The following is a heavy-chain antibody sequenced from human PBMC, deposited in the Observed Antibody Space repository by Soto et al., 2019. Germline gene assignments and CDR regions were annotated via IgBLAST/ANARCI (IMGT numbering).Heavy chain of an antibody. CDR2: IYYSGST. J-gene: IGHJ4*02. D-gene: IGHD3-22*01. Sequence: SETLSLTCTVSGGSIRSGDYYLSWIRQPPGKGLEWIGYIYYSGSTYYNPSLKSRVTISVDTSKNQFSVKLSSVTAADTAMYYCARRYGYYYDYWGQGTLVTVSS. CDR1: GGSIRSGDYY. CDR3: ARRYGYYYDY. V-gene: IGHV4-30-4*02.